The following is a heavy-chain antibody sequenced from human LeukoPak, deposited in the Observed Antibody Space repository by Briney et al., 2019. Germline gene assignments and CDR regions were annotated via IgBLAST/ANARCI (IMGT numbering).Heavy chain of an antibody. Sequence: AGGSLRLSCAASGFTFSSYGMHWVRQAPGKGLEWVAVILNDGSQEKYADSVKGRFTISRDNSKNTLFLQMNSLRAEDTAVYYCARGDALGDNALDIWGQGTMVTVSS. CDR1: GFTFSSYG. V-gene: IGHV3-33*01. D-gene: IGHD3-16*01. CDR2: ILNDGSQE. J-gene: IGHJ3*02. CDR3: ARGDALGDNALDI.